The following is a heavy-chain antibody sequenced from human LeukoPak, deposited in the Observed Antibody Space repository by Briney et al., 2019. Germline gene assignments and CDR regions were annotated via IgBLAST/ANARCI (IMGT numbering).Heavy chain of an antibody. V-gene: IGHV4-39*07. J-gene: IGHJ4*02. Sequence: PSETLSLTCTVSGGSISSSSYYWGWIRQPPGKGLEWIGSIYYSGSTYYNPSLKSRVTISVDTSKNQFSLKLSSVTAADTAVYYCARDGLSSGWSDFDYWGQGTLVTVSS. CDR3: ARDGLSSGWSDFDY. CDR2: IYYSGST. CDR1: GGSISSSSYY. D-gene: IGHD6-19*01.